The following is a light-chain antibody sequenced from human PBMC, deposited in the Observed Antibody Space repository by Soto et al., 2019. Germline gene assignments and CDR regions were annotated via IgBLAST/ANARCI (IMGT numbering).Light chain of an antibody. CDR2: SNN. CDR1: SSNIGSNT. V-gene: IGLV1-44*01. J-gene: IGLJ2*01. Sequence: QPVLTQPPSASGTPGQRVTISCSGSSSNIGSNTVNWYQQRPGTAPKLLIYSNNQRPSGVPDRFSGSKSGTSASLAISGLQSEDEADYYCAAGDDSLNGPGVVFGGGTKLTVL. CDR3: AAGDDSLNGPGVV.